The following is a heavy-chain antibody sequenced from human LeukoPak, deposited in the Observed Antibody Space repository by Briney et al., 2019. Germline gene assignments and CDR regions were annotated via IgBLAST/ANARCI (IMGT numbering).Heavy chain of an antibody. J-gene: IGHJ1*01. Sequence: PGGSLRLSCAAYGFTFSSYWMSWVRQAPGKGLEWVAKIKQDGSEKYYVDSVKGRFIISRDNGKNSLYLQMNSLTAEDTAVYFCARDPETRSYYDSSGYSGAFHHWGQGTLVTVSS. CDR2: IKQDGSEK. CDR1: GFTFSSYW. CDR3: ARDPETRSYYDSSGYSGAFHH. V-gene: IGHV3-7*01. D-gene: IGHD3-22*01.